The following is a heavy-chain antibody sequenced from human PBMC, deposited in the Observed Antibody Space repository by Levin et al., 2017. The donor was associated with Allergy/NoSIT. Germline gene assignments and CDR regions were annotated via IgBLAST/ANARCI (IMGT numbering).Heavy chain of an antibody. CDR2: ISGGGGST. CDR3: ARPIAASRYYFDC. Sequence: GGSLRLSCAASGFTFSSYVMIWVHQAPGKGLEWVSAISGGGGSTYYADSVKGRFTISRDNSQNTLYLQINSLRAEDTAVYYCARPIAASRYYFDCWGQGTLVTVSS. V-gene: IGHV3-23*01. J-gene: IGHJ4*02. CDR1: GFTFSSYV.